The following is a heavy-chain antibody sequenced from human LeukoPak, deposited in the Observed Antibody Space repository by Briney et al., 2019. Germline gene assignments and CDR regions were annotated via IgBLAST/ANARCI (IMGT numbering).Heavy chain of an antibody. CDR1: GFTFSSFG. V-gene: IGHV3-30*02. D-gene: IGHD1-26*01. Sequence: GGSLRLSCAASGFTFSSFGMHWVRQAPGKGLGWVAFIRFEGSNKYYADSVKGRFTISRDNAKNTLYLQMNSLIAEDTAVYYCAKSASGSYYPPGYWGQGTLVTVSS. CDR3: AKSASGSYYPPGY. J-gene: IGHJ4*02. CDR2: IRFEGSNK.